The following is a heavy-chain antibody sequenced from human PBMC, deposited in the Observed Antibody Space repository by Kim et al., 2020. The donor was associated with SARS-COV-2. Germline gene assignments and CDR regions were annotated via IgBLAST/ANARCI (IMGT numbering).Heavy chain of an antibody. V-gene: IGHV3-7*01. Sequence: GGSLRLSCAASGFTFSSYWMSWVRQAPGKGLEWVANIKQDGSEKYYVDSVKGRFTISRDNAKNSLYLQMNSLRAEDTAVYYCAAGHDYYDSSGYSGHYFDYWGQGTLVTVSS. J-gene: IGHJ4*02. CDR3: AAGHDYYDSSGYSGHYFDY. D-gene: IGHD3-22*01. CDR2: IKQDGSEK. CDR1: GFTFSSYW.